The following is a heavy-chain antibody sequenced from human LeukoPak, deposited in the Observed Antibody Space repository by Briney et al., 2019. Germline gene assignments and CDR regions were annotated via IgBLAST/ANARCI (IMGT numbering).Heavy chain of an antibody. CDR2: IVPIFGTA. CDR3: ARGGYDILTGYYPFDY. V-gene: IGHV1-69*05. Sequence: ASVKVSCKASGGTFSSYAISWVRQAPGQGLEWMGGIVPIFGTANYAQKLQGRVTMTTDTSTSTAYMELRSLRSDDTAVYYCARGGYDILTGYYPFDYWGQGTLVTVSS. J-gene: IGHJ4*02. D-gene: IGHD3-9*01. CDR1: GGTFSSYA.